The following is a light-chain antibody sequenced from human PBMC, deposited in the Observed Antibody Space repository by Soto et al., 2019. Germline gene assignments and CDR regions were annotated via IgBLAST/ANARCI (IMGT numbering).Light chain of an antibody. V-gene: IGKV3-15*01. CDR2: GAS. CDR3: QQYNNRPPWT. J-gene: IGKJ1*01. Sequence: EIVMTQSPATLSFSPGERATLSCRASQSVSSNLAWYQQKPGQAPKLLIYGASTRATGIPARFSGSGSGTEFTRTISSLQSEDYAVYNCQQYNNRPPWTFGQGTKVEIK. CDR1: QSVSSN.